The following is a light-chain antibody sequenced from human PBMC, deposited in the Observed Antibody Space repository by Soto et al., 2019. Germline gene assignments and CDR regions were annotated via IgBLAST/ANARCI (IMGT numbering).Light chain of an antibody. CDR3: QHPWT. CDR2: GAS. CDR1: QSVSSNY. V-gene: IGKV3-20*01. Sequence: EIVLTQSPGTLSLSPGERATLSCRASQSVSSNYLAWYQQKPGQAPRLLIYGASSRATGIPDRFSGSGSETDFTLTISRLEPEDLAVYYCQHPWTFGQGTKVEIK. J-gene: IGKJ1*01.